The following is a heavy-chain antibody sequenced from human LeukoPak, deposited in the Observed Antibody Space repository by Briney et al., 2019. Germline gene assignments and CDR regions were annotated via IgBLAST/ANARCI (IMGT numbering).Heavy chain of an antibody. CDR1: GYTLTELS. CDR3: ARALSWTTDSYYYMDV. CDR2: FDPEDGET. Sequence: ASVKVSCKVSGYTLTELSMHWVRQAPGKGLEWMGGFDPEDGETIYAQKFQGRVTMTKNTSITTAYMELSSLRSEDTAVYYCARALSWTTDSYYYMDVWGKGTTVTVSS. J-gene: IGHJ6*03. V-gene: IGHV1-24*01. D-gene: IGHD3/OR15-3a*01.